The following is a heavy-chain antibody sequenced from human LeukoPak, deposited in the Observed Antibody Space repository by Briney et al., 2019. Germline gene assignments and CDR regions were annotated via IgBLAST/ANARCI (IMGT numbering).Heavy chain of an antibody. CDR2: IYSSGST. J-gene: IGHJ4*02. Sequence: SETLSLTCTVSGGPISRHYWSWIRQPAGKGLEWIGRIYSSGSTFYNTSLKSRVTMSVDTSKNQFSLKLGSVTAADTAVYYCTRDRYSQGPPYYFDSWAREPWSPSPQ. CDR1: GGPISRHY. V-gene: IGHV4-4*07. D-gene: IGHD5-18*01. CDR3: TRDRYSQGPPYYFDS.